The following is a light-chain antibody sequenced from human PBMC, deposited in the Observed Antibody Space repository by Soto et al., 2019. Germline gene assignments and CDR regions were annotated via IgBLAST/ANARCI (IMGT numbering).Light chain of an antibody. CDR3: QSYGSILIGV. Sequence: QAVVTQPPSVSGAPGQRVTISCTGSSSNIGAGYDVHWYQQLPGTAPKLLIYGNSNRPSGVPDRFSGSKSGTSASLAITGLQAEDEADYYCQSYGSILIGVFGGGTKVTVL. V-gene: IGLV1-40*01. CDR2: GNS. J-gene: IGLJ3*02. CDR1: SSNIGAGYD.